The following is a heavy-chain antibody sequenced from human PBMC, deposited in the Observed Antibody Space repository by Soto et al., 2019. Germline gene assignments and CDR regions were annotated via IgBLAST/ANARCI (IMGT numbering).Heavy chain of an antibody. CDR1: GYTFTSYA. Sequence: ASVKVSCKASGYTFTSYAMHWVRQAPGQRLEWMGWINAGNGNTKYSQKFQGRVTITRDTSASTAYMELSSLRSEDTAVYYCARVMMGYYYVLGRDFDIWGQGTMVTVSS. V-gene: IGHV1-3*01. CDR2: INAGNGNT. CDR3: ARVMMGYYYVLGRDFDI. J-gene: IGHJ3*02. D-gene: IGHD3-22*01.